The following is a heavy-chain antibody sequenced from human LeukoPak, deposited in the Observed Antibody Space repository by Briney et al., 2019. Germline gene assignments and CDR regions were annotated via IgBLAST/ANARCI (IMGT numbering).Heavy chain of an antibody. Sequence: SGPTLVKPTQTLTLTCTFSGFSLSTSGVGVGWIRQPPGKALEWLALIYWDDDKRYSPSLKSRLTITKDTSKNQVVLTMTNMDPVDTATYYCALTKTVLRFLEWLLEPFDYWGQGTLVTVSS. CDR2: IYWDDDK. V-gene: IGHV2-5*02. J-gene: IGHJ4*02. CDR3: ALTKTVLRFLEWLLEPFDY. CDR1: GFSLSTSGVG. D-gene: IGHD3-3*01.